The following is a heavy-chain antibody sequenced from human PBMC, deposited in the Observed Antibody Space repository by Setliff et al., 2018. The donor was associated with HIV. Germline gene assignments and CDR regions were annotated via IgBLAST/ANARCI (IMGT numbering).Heavy chain of an antibody. V-gene: IGHV3-21*01. J-gene: IGHJ4*02. CDR2: ISGSITYI. CDR3: ARTAGYCSGGSCSDY. D-gene: IGHD2-15*01. Sequence: GGSLRLSCAASGFTFSGYSLNWVRQAPGKGLEWVSSISGSITYIYYADSVKGRFTISRDNAKNSLYLQMNSLRAEDTAVYYCARTAGYCSGGSCSDYWGQGTLVTVSS. CDR1: GFTFSGYS.